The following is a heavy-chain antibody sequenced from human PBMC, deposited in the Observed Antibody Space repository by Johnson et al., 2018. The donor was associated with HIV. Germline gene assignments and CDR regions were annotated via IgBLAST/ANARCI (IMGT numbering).Heavy chain of an antibody. CDR1: RFTFDDYA. V-gene: IGHV3-43D*03. J-gene: IGHJ3*02. CDR3: AKDRGGGWYGEYNFDI. CDR2: INWDGDST. D-gene: IGHD6-19*01. Sequence: VQLVESGGVVVQPGGSLRLSCETSRFTFDDYAMHWVRQAPGKGLEWVSLINWDGDSTYYADSVKGRFTISRDNSKNSLYLQMISVRAEDTAVYYCAKDRGGGWYGEYNFDIWGQGTMVTVSS.